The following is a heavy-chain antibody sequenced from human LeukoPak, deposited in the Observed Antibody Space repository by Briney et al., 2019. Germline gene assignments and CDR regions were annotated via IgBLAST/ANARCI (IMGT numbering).Heavy chain of an antibody. CDR2: IYSDNT. J-gene: IGHJ4*02. V-gene: IGHV3-53*01. CDR1: GFTFSSNG. D-gene: IGHD4/OR15-4a*01. Sequence: GGTLRLSCAASGFTFSSNGMNWVRQAPGKGLEWVSFIYSDNTHYSDSVKGRFTISRDNSKNTLYLQMNSLRAEDTAVYYCARRAGAYSHPYDYWGQGTLVTVSS. CDR3: ARRAGAYSHPYDY.